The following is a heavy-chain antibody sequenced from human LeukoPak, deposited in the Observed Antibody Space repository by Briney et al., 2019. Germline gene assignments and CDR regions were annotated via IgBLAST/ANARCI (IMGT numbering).Heavy chain of an antibody. J-gene: IGHJ4*02. CDR1: GYTFTSYG. D-gene: IGHD4-23*01. V-gene: IGHV1-18*01. CDR2: ISAYNGNT. CDR3: ARALTIDGGNDLIDY. Sequence: GASVKVSCKASGYTFTSYGISWVRQAPGQGLEWMGWISAYNGNTNYAQKLQGRVTMTTDTSTSTAYMELSSLRSEDTAVYYCARALTIDGGNDLIDYWGQGTLVTVSS.